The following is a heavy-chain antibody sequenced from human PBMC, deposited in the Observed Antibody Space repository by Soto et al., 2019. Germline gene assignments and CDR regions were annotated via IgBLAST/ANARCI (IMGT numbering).Heavy chain of an antibody. J-gene: IGHJ3*02. D-gene: IGHD3-10*01. CDR1: GFTFSSYS. CDR2: ISSSSSTI. CDR3: ATTSLSTMVRGVIGFGAFDI. Sequence: HPGGSLRLSCAASGFTFSSYSMNWVRQAPGKGLEWVSYISSSSSTIYYADSVKGRFTISRDNAKNSLYLQMNSLRDEDTAVYYCATTSLSTMVRGVIGFGAFDIWGQGTMVT. V-gene: IGHV3-48*02.